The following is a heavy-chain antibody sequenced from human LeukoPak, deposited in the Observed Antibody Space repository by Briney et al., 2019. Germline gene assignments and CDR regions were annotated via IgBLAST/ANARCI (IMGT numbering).Heavy chain of an antibody. J-gene: IGHJ3*02. CDR1: GGSISSSNW. CDR3: ARGGDYYDAFDI. CDR2: IYHSGST. V-gene: IGHV4-4*02. Sequence: SETLSLTCAVSGGSISSSNWWSWVRQPPGKGLEWIGEIYHSGSTNYNPSLKSRVTISVDTSKNQFSLKLSSVTAADTAVYYCARGGDYYDAFDIWGQGTMVTVSS. D-gene: IGHD2-21*01.